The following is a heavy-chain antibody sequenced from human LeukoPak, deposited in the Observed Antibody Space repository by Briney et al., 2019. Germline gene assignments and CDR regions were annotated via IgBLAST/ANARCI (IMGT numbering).Heavy chain of an antibody. CDR1: GYLFTTNW. CDR3: ARDHYYDSSGYPVLDY. CDR2: IYPGDSDT. D-gene: IGHD3-22*01. Sequence: GESLKISCKGSGYLFTTNWIAWVRQMPGKGLEWMGIIYPGDSDTRYSPSFQGQVTISADKSISTAYLQWSSLKASDTAMYYCARDHYYDSSGYPVLDYWGQGTLVTVSS. J-gene: IGHJ4*02. V-gene: IGHV5-51*01.